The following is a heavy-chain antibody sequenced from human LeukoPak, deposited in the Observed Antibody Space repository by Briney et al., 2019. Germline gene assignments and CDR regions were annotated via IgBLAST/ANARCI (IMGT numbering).Heavy chain of an antibody. D-gene: IGHD5-18*01. CDR2: ISGSGGST. CDR3: AKGGIQLWYGAEGQGAYDY. Sequence: PGGSLRLSCAASGFTFSSYAMSWVRQAPGKGLEWVSAISGSGGSTYYADSVKGRFTISRDNSKNTLYLQMNSLRAEDTAVYYCAKGGIQLWYGAEGQGAYDYWGQGTLVTVSS. J-gene: IGHJ4*02. CDR1: GFTFSSYA. V-gene: IGHV3-23*01.